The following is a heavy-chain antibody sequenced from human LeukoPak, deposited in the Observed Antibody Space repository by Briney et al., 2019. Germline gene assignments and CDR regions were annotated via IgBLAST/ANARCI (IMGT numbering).Heavy chain of an antibody. D-gene: IGHD5-24*01. CDR3: AREGATWSRDGYNRDAFDI. CDR1: GGSISSSSYY. Sequence: PSETLSLTCTVSGGSISSSSYYWGWIRQPPGKGLEWIREINHSGSTNYNPSLKSRVTISVDTSKNQFSLKLSSVTAADTAVYYCAREGATWSRDGYNRDAFDIWGQGTMVTVSS. V-gene: IGHV4-39*07. J-gene: IGHJ3*02. CDR2: INHSGST.